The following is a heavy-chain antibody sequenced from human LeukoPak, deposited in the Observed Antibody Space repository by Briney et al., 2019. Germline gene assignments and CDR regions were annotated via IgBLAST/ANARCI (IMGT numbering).Heavy chain of an antibody. D-gene: IGHD3-10*01. CDR1: GYTLTELS. J-gene: IGHJ6*02. CDR2: FDPEDGET. Sequence: ASVKVSCKVSGYTLTELSMHWVRQAPGKGLEWMGGFDPEDGETIYAQKFQGRVTMTEDTSTDTAYMELSSLRPEDTAVYYCAKGFGESHYYYYGIDVWGQGTTVTVSS. V-gene: IGHV1-24*01. CDR3: AKGFGESHYYYYGIDV.